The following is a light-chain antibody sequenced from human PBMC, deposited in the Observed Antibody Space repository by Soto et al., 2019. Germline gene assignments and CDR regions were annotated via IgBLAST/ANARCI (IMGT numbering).Light chain of an antibody. Sequence: DIQMTQSPSSLSAPAGDRVAITRRASQSIGTYLNWYQQQPGKAPKLLIYLASNLQSGVPTRFSGSGSGTDFTLTISSVQPEDFATYFCQQSYDTPWTFGQGTKVEIK. CDR1: QSIGTY. J-gene: IGKJ1*01. CDR3: QQSYDTPWT. V-gene: IGKV1-39*01. CDR2: LAS.